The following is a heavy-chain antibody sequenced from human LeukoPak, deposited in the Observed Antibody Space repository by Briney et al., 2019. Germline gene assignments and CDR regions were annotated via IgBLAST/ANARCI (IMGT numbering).Heavy chain of an antibody. CDR2: IERKGDGGTT. Sequence: PGGSLRLSCAASGPTFKNSFINWVRQAPGKGLEWVVRIERKGDGGTTDYAAPLNCRFTITRDDSESTVFLQINSVQSEDTGMYYCTTSPGITVFGVVTDYWGQGALVIVSS. J-gene: IGHJ4*02. CDR1: GPTFKNSF. V-gene: IGHV3-15*04. D-gene: IGHD3-3*01. CDR3: TTSPGITVFGVVTDY.